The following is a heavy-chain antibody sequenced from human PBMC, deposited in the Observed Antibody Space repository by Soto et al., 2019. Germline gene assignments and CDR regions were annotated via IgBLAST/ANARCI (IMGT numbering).Heavy chain of an antibody. D-gene: IGHD1-1*01. CDR2: IYYSGNT. CDR1: GGSIVTGSYY. Sequence: SETLSLTCTVSGGSIVTGSYYWGWIRQPPGKGLEWLGHIYYSGNTYYPPSLKSRVTISVDTSKNQFSLRLSSVTAADTAVYYCARLPQEYNYYGMDVWGQGTTVTVSS. J-gene: IGHJ6*02. V-gene: IGHV4-39*01. CDR3: ARLPQEYNYYGMDV.